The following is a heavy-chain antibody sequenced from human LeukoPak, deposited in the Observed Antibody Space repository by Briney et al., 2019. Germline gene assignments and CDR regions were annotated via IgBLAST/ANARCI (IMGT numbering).Heavy chain of an antibody. CDR2: IRYDGSNK. Sequence: PGGSLRLSCAASGFTFSSYGMHWVRQAPGKGLEWVAFIRYDGSNKYYADSVKGRFTISRDNSKNTLYLQMNSLRAEDTAVYYCARDQPYYDSSGGNGFDIWGQGTMVTVSS. V-gene: IGHV3-30*02. CDR3: ARDQPYYDSSGGNGFDI. CDR1: GFTFSSYG. D-gene: IGHD3-22*01. J-gene: IGHJ3*02.